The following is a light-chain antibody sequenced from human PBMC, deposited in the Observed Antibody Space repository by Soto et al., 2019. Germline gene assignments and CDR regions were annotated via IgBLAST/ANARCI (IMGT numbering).Light chain of an antibody. CDR3: HQYDSSPRT. CDR1: QSVSSNY. J-gene: IGKJ1*01. Sequence: EIVLTQSPGTLSLSPGERATLSCRASQSVSSNYLAWYQQRRGQAPRLLIYGASRRATGIPARFSGRGSGTDCTLTISRLEPEDFAVYYCHQYDSSPRTFGQGTKVEIK. CDR2: GAS. V-gene: IGKV3-20*01.